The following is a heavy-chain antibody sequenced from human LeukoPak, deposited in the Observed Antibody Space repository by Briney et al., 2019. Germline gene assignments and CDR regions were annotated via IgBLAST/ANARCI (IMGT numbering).Heavy chain of an antibody. Sequence: GGSLRLSCAASGFPFNNYGMHWVRPAPGKRLEWAAAISYDGRNIHDPDSVKGRFTIARDISTDTLWLQMDSLRTEDTAVYYCAKGPLRGTAAAIDYWGQGTLVTVSS. CDR1: GFPFNNYG. J-gene: IGHJ4*02. D-gene: IGHD2-2*01. V-gene: IGHV3-30*18. CDR2: ISYDGRNI. CDR3: AKGPLRGTAAAIDY.